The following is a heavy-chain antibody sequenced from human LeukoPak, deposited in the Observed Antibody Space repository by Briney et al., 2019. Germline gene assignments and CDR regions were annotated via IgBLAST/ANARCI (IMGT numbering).Heavy chain of an antibody. Sequence: PGGSLRLSCAASGFTFSSYGMNWVRQAPGKGLEWVSTIRGSGDSTYYADSVKGRFTISRDNSKNTLYLQMNSLRAEDTAVYYCAKPKGVFSISDAFDIWGQGTMVTVSS. V-gene: IGHV3-23*01. J-gene: IGHJ3*02. CDR1: GFTFSSYG. CDR2: IRGSGDST. CDR3: AKPKGVFSISDAFDI. D-gene: IGHD2-8*01.